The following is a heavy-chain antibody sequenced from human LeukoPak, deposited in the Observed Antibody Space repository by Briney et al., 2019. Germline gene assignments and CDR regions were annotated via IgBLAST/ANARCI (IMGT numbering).Heavy chain of an antibody. Sequence: SETLSLTCTVSGGSISSYYWSWIRQPAGKGLEWIGRIYTSGSTNYNPSLKSRVTMSVDTSKNQFSLKLSSVTAADTAVYYCARGRDYYYDSSGPFDYRGQGTLVTVSS. D-gene: IGHD3-22*01. CDR1: GGSISSYY. J-gene: IGHJ4*02. CDR2: IYTSGST. V-gene: IGHV4-4*07. CDR3: ARGRDYYYDSSGPFDY.